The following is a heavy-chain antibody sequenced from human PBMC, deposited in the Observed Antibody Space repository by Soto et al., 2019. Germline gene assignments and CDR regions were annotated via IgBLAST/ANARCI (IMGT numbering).Heavy chain of an antibody. J-gene: IGHJ6*02. CDR3: ARDPVDFWSGYYERFVV. V-gene: IGHV4-30-4*01. D-gene: IGHD3-3*01. CDR1: GGSISSGDYY. Sequence: QVQLQESGPGLVKPSQTLSLTCTVSGGSISSGDYYWSWIHQPPGKGLEWIGYIYYSGSTYYNPSLKSRVTISVDTSKNQFSLKLSSVTAADTAVYYCARDPVDFWSGYYERFVVWGQGTTVTVSS. CDR2: IYYSGST.